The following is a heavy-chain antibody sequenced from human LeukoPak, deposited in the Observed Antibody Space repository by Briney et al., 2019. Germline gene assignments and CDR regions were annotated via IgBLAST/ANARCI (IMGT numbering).Heavy chain of an antibody. J-gene: IGHJ5*02. D-gene: IGHD3-22*01. V-gene: IGHV3-48*04. CDR1: GFTFSSYS. CDR2: ISSGSSTI. CDR3: ARVLSGSWDWFDP. Sequence: GGSLRLSCAASGFTFSSYSMNWVRQAPGKGLEWVSYISSGSSTIYYADSVKGRFTISRDNAMNTVYLQMNSLRAEDTAVYYCARVLSGSWDWFDPWGQGTLVTVSS.